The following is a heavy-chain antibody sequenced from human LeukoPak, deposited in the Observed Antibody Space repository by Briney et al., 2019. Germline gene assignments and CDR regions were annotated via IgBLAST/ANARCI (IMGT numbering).Heavy chain of an antibody. J-gene: IGHJ3*02. Sequence: SETLSLTCTVSGGSISSSSYYWGWIRQPPGKGLEWIESIYYSGSTYYNPSLKSRVTISVDTSKNQFSLKLSSVTAADTAVYYCARVGCSGGSCYGSRGAFDIWGQGTMVSVSS. CDR2: IYYSGST. CDR3: ARVGCSGGSCYGSRGAFDI. CDR1: GGSISSSSYY. D-gene: IGHD2-15*01. V-gene: IGHV4-39*07.